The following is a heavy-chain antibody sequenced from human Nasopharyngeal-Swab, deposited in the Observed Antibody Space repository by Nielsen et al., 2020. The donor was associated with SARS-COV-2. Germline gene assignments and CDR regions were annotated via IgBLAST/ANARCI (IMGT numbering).Heavy chain of an antibody. Sequence: GESLKISCAASGFTFSGSAMHWVRQASGKGLEWVGRIRSKANSYATAYAASVKGRFTISRDDSKNTAYLQMNSLKTEDTAVYYCTRHVPCSSTSCYYMDVWGKGTTATVSS. D-gene: IGHD2-2*01. CDR2: IRSKANSYAT. V-gene: IGHV3-73*01. J-gene: IGHJ6*03. CDR1: GFTFSGSA. CDR3: TRHVPCSSTSCYYMDV.